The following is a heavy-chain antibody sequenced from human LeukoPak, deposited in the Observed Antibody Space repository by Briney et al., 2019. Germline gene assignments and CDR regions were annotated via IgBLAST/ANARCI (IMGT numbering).Heavy chain of an antibody. V-gene: IGHV4-39*07. CDR3: IRYFDWLLLIDY. J-gene: IGHJ4*02. D-gene: IGHD3-9*01. CDR1: GGSISSSSYY. CDR2: IYHSGST. Sequence: PSETLSLTCTVSGGSISSSSYYWGWIRQPPGKGLEWIGSIYHSGSTYYNPSLKSRVTISVDTSKNQFSLKLSSVTAADTAVYYCIRYFDWLLLIDYWGQGTLVTVSS.